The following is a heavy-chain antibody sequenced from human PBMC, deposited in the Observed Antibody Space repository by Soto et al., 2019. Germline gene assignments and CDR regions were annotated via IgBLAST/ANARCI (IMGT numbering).Heavy chain of an antibody. CDR2: FDPEDGET. CDR3: ATGTYSSSWTYSHYYYYGMDV. D-gene: IGHD6-13*01. J-gene: IGHJ6*02. Sequence: ASVKVSCKVSGYTLTELSIHWVRQAPGKGLEWMGGFDPEDGETIYAQKFQGRVTMTEDTSTDTAYMELSSLRSEDTAVYYCATGTYSSSWTYSHYYYYGMDVWGQGTTVTVSS. V-gene: IGHV1-24*01. CDR1: GYTLTELS.